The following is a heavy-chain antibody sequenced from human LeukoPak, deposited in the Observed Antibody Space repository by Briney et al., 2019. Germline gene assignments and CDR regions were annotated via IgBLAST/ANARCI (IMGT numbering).Heavy chain of an antibody. Sequence: GASVKVSCKASGYTFTGYYMHWVRQAPGQGLEWMGWINPNSGGTNYAQKFQGWVTMTRGTSISTAYMELSRLRSDDTAVYYCARVSGWYEAWDYFDYWGQGTLVTVSS. CDR1: GYTFTGYY. D-gene: IGHD6-19*01. J-gene: IGHJ4*02. CDR2: INPNSGGT. CDR3: ARVSGWYEAWDYFDY. V-gene: IGHV1-2*04.